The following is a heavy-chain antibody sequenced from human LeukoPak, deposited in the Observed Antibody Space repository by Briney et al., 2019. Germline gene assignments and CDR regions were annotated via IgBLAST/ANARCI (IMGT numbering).Heavy chain of an antibody. J-gene: IGHJ4*02. CDR2: IYYSGRT. Sequence: FETLCVTCTVSGGSISSYSWSWIRQPPGKGLEWIGYIYYSGRTVYNPSLASRVTISIDASKDQFSLRLSSVTAADTAIYYCAGDYGSGSYRFDYWGQRPVDTVSS. CDR1: GGSISSYS. CDR3: AGDYGSGSYRFDY. D-gene: IGHD3-10*01. V-gene: IGHV4-59*03.